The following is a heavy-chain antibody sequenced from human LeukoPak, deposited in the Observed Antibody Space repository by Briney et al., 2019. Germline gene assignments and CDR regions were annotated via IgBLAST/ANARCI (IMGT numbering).Heavy chain of an antibody. CDR1: GGSISSYY. Sequence: SETLSLTCTVSGGSISSYYWSWIRQPPGKGLEWIGYIYYSGSTNYNPSLKSRVTISVDTSKSQFSLKLSSVTAADTAVYYCARGYDFWSGYSGWFDPWGQGTLVTVSS. V-gene: IGHV4-59*01. CDR2: IYYSGST. J-gene: IGHJ5*02. D-gene: IGHD3-3*01. CDR3: ARGYDFWSGYSGWFDP.